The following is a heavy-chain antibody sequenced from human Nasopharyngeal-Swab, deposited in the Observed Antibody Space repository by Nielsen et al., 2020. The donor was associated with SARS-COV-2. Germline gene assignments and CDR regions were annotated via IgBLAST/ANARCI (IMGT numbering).Heavy chain of an antibody. CDR2: ISYDGSNK. Sequence: WIRQPPGKGLEWVAVISYDGSNKYYADSVKGRFTIFRDNSKNTLYLQMNSLRAEDTAVYYCASLPTVTTKGYGMDVWGQGTTVTVSS. D-gene: IGHD4-17*01. V-gene: IGHV3-30*04. J-gene: IGHJ6*02. CDR3: ASLPTVTTKGYGMDV.